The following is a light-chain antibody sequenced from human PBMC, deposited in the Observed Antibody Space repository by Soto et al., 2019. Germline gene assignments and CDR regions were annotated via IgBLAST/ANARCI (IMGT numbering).Light chain of an antibody. CDR2: GVS. CDR1: QSVRSDY. J-gene: IGKJ1*01. V-gene: IGKV3-20*01. Sequence: EIVLTQSPDTLSLSPGQRATLSCRASQSVRSDYFAWYQQKPGQAPRVIIFGVSTRATGVPDRFSASGSGTDFTLTISRLEPEDFAVYYCQQYISSPRTFGQGTKVDIK. CDR3: QQYISSPRT.